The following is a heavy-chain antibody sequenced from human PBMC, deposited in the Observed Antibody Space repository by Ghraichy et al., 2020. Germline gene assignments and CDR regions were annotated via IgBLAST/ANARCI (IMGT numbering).Heavy chain of an antibody. D-gene: IGHD6-19*01. CDR3: AKDTAAVAGKRGGFDI. CDR2: IGMTGTST. CDR1: GFTFNSYA. J-gene: IGHJ3*02. V-gene: IGHV3-23*01. Sequence: GGSLRLSCTASGFTFNSYAMNWVRQAPGKGLEWVSGIGMTGTSTYHADSVKGQFTISRDNAKDTVVLQMNSMRAEDTAVYYRAKDTAAVAGKRGGFDIWCQETMVTVSS.